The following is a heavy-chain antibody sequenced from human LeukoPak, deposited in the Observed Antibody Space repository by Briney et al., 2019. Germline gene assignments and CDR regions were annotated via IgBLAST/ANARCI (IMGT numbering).Heavy chain of an antibody. CDR2: IYTSGST. CDR1: GGSISSGSYY. V-gene: IGHV4-61*02. Sequence: PSETLSLTCTVSGGSISSGSYYWSWIRQPAGKGLEWIGRIYTSGSTNYNPSLKSRVTISVDTSKNQFSLKLSSVTAADTAVYYCAREWAHYYYDYWGQGTLVTVSS. CDR3: AREWAHYYYDY. J-gene: IGHJ4*02.